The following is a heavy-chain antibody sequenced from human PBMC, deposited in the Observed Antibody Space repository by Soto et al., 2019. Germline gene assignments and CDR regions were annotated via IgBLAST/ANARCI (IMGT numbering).Heavy chain of an antibody. J-gene: IGHJ6*02. CDR3: ASWYVPPDYYYGMDV. D-gene: IGHD6-13*01. Sequence: GASVKVSCKASGYTFTSYGISWVRQAPGQGLEWMGWISAYNGNTNYAQKLQGRVTMTTDTSTSTAYMELRSLRSDDTAVYYCASWYVPPDYYYGMDVWGQGTTVTVSS. CDR1: GYTFTSYG. V-gene: IGHV1-18*01. CDR2: ISAYNGNT.